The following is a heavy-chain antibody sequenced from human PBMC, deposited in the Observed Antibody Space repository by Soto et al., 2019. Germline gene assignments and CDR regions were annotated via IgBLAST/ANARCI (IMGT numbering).Heavy chain of an antibody. J-gene: IGHJ6*01. CDR2: IRSKANSYAT. D-gene: IGHD2-2*01. Sequence: WVSLRLSCSASGFTFSGSAMHWVRQASGKGLEWVGRIRSKANSYATAYAASVKGRFTISRDDSTGTGYLHMNSMKTEDTAVYYWIAVNGSTTYYYYGMDVWRRGRTV. CDR1: GFTFSGSA. V-gene: IGHV3-73*01. CDR3: IAVNGSTTYYYYGMDV.